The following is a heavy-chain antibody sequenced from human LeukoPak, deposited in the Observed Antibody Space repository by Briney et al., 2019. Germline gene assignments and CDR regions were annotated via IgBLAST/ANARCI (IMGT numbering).Heavy chain of an antibody. CDR2: IKQDGGEK. CDR1: GFTFSSYW. Sequence: GGSLRLSCAASGFTFSSYWMSWVRQAPGKGLEGVANIKQDGGEKYSVDSVKGRFTISRDNAKNSLYQQMNSLRAEDTAVYYCARDSPRITIVRGMSWGQGPLVTVSA. V-gene: IGHV3-7*01. CDR3: ARDSPRITIVRGMS. D-gene: IGHD3-10*01. J-gene: IGHJ5*02.